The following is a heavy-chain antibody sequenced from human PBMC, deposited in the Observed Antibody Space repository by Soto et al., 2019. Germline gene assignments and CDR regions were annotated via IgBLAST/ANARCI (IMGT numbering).Heavy chain of an antibody. D-gene: IGHD2-2*01. J-gene: IGHJ4*02. CDR1: GFTFSSYS. V-gene: IGHV3-21*01. CDR2: VSSSSSYI. CDR3: ARVGRGVVVPAAIL. Sequence: GGSLRLSCAASGFTFSSYSMNWVRQAPGKGLEWVSSVSSSSSYIYYADSVKGRFTISRDNAKNSLYLQMNSLRAEDTAVYYCARVGRGVVVPAAILWGQGTLVTVSS.